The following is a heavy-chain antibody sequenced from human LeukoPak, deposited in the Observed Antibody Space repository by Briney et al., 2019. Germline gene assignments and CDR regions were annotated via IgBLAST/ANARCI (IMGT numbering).Heavy chain of an antibody. CDR1: GGTFSSYA. CDR2: IIPIFGTA. Sequence: ASVKVSCKASGGTFSSYAISWVRQAPGQGLEWMGGIIPIFGTANYAQKFQGRVTITADESTSTAYMELSSLRSEDTAVYYCARDRESILTGYYVGYYFDYWGQGTLVTVSS. J-gene: IGHJ4*02. V-gene: IGHV1-69*13. CDR3: ARDRESILTGYYVGYYFDY. D-gene: IGHD3-9*01.